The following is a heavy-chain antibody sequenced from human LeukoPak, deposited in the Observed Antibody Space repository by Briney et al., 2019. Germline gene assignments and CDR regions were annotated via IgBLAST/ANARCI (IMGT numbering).Heavy chain of an antibody. J-gene: IGHJ4*02. Sequence: GGSLRLSCAASGFIFSSYSMNWVRQAPGKGLEWVSSISSSSSYIYYADSVKGRFTISRDNAKNSLYLQMNSLRAEDTAVYYCARDLDYYDSSGYYWGQGTLVTVSS. D-gene: IGHD3-22*01. CDR2: ISSSSSYI. CDR1: GFIFSSYS. CDR3: ARDLDYYDSSGYY. V-gene: IGHV3-21*01.